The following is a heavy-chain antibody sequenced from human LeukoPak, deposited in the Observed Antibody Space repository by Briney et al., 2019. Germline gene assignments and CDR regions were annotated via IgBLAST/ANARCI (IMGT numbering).Heavy chain of an antibody. J-gene: IGHJ4*02. CDR2: ISYDGSNK. V-gene: IGHV3-30-3*01. CDR1: GFTFSSYA. D-gene: IGHD3-16*01. Sequence: GGSLRLSCAASGFTFSSYAMHWVRQAPGKGLEWVAVISYDGSNKYYADSVKGRFTISRDNSKNTLYLQMNSLRAEDTAVYYRASCGRYGYWGQGTLVTASS. CDR3: ASCGRYGY.